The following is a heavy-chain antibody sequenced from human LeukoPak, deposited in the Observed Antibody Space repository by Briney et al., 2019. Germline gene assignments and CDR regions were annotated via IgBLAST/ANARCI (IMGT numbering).Heavy chain of an antibody. D-gene: IGHD3-10*01. CDR2: ISGTGVST. Sequence: PGGSLRLSCAASGFTFSSYAMSWVRQAPGKGLEWVSSISGTGVSTYYADSVKGRFTISRDKSKNTVYLQMNSLRAEDTAVYYCARHPKDYYGSGSCYLSFDPWGQGTLVPVSS. CDR3: ARHPKDYYGSGSCYLSFDP. J-gene: IGHJ5*02. CDR1: GFTFSSYA. V-gene: IGHV3-23*01.